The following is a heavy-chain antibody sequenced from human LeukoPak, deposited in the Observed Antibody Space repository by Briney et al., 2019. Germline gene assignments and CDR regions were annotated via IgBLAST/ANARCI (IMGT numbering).Heavy chain of an antibody. J-gene: IGHJ4*02. V-gene: IGHV3-30*18. CDR3: AKDAMKGFDY. CDR2: ISYDGSNK. CDR1: GFSFSSYG. Sequence: PGGSLRLSCAASGFSFSSYGMHWVRQAPGKGLEWVAVISYDGSNKYYAGSVKGRFTISRDNSKNTLYLQMNSLRAEDTAVYYCAKDAMKGFDYWGQGTLVTVSS.